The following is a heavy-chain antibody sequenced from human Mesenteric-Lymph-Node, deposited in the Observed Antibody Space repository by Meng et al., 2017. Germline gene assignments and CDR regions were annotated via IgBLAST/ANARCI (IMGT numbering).Heavy chain of an antibody. Sequence: GGSLRLSCAASGFTLSSYSMYWVRQAPGKGLVWVSRINTDGRSTSYADSIKSRLTISRESAKNTLDLQMNSLRAEDTAVYYCARGDYCSSTSCYDQYWYFDLWGRGTLVTVSS. CDR3: ARGDYCSSTSCYDQYWYFDL. J-gene: IGHJ2*01. CDR1: GFTLSSYS. V-gene: IGHV3-74*01. D-gene: IGHD2-2*01. CDR2: INTDGRST.